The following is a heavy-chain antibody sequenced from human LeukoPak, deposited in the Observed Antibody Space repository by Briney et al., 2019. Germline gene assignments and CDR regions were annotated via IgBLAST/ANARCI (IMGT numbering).Heavy chain of an antibody. CDR2: IKNDGTVK. CDR1: GFTFSYHW. Sequence: GSLTLSCAASGFTFSYHWMTWVRQAPGKGLEWVANIKNDGTVKNYVDSVKGRFTISRDNAKNSLYLQMNSLRAEDTGVYYCAKDLLRYFDWLLPDYWGQGTLVTVSS. V-gene: IGHV3-7*01. CDR3: AKDLLRYFDWLLPDY. D-gene: IGHD3-9*01. J-gene: IGHJ4*02.